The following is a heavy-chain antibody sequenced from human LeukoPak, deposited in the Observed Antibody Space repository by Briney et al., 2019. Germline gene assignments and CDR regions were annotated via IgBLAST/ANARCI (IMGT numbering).Heavy chain of an antibody. D-gene: IGHD1-1*01. CDR1: GFTFDDYA. V-gene: IGHV3-9*01. CDR2: ISWNSGSI. J-gene: IGHJ4*02. CDR3: AKVPSGTSDY. Sequence: GRSLRLSCAASGFTFDDYAMHWVRQAPGKGLEWVSGISWNSGSIGYADSVKGRFTISRDNAKNSLYLQMNSLRAEDTALYYCAKVPSGTSDYWGQGTLVTVSS.